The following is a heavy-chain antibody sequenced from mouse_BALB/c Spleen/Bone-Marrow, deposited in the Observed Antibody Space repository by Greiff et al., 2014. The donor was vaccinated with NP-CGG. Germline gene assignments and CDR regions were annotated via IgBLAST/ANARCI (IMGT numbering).Heavy chain of an antibody. Sequence: QVHVKQSGAELARPGASVKLSCKASDYTFTDYYINWVKQRTGQGLEWIGEIYPESGVAFYNENFKGKATLTADTSSSTAYMQLSSLTSDDSAVYFCAKGSFDYWGQGTTLTVSS. V-gene: IGHV1-77*01. CDR1: DYTFTDYY. CDR2: IYPESGVA. J-gene: IGHJ2*01. D-gene: IGHD1-1*01. CDR3: AKGSFDY.